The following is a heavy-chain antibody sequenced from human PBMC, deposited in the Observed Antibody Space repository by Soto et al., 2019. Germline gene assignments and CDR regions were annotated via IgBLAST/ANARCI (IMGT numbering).Heavy chain of an antibody. V-gene: IGHV1-69*01. J-gene: IGHJ6*02. Sequence: QVQLVQSGAEVRKPGSSVKVSCKASGGTFGSNAISWVRQAPGQGLEWMGGIIPEYGAANYAQKFEGRVTITADGSTSTAYMEMTSLTSEDTAVYYCARGERVVDNRVGMDVWGQGTTVTVSS. CDR3: ARGERVVDNRVGMDV. D-gene: IGHD2-15*01. CDR2: IIPEYGAA. CDR1: GGTFGSNA.